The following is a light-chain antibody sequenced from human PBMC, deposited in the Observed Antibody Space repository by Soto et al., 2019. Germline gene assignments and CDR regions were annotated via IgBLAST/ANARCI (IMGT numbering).Light chain of an antibody. V-gene: IGKV1-39*01. CDR3: QQIHSTSSYT. Sequence: DIQMTQSPSSLSASVGDRVTITCRASQNIRNYLNWYKQRPEKTPNLLVYAASNLRGGVPSRFSGSGSGTVFTLTINSLQLEDFATYYCQQIHSTSSYTFGQGTSVDIK. CDR1: QNIRNY. CDR2: AAS. J-gene: IGKJ2*01.